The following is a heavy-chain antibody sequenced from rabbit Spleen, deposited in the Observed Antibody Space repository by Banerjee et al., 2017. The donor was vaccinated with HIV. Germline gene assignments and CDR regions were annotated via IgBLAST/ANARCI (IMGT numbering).Heavy chain of an antibody. CDR1: GFDFSRNA. J-gene: IGHJ3*01. Sequence: QQQLVESGGGLVQPEGSLTLTCTASGFDFSRNAMCWVRQAPGGGLQWIGTIASSSQTWYASWAKGRFTISKTSSTTVTLQMTSLTGADTATYFCAGDLHLMGDLWGQGTLVTVS. CDR3: AGDLHLMGDL. V-gene: IGHV1S45*01. CDR2: IASSSQT. D-gene: IGHD3-1*01.